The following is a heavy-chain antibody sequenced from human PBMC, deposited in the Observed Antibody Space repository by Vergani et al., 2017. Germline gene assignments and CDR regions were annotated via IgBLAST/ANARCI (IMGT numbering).Heavy chain of an antibody. CDR1: GFSLSNARMG. CDR3: ARIAFDILTDVMLFDI. V-gene: IGHV2-26*01. D-gene: IGHD3-9*01. J-gene: IGHJ3*02. Sequence: QVTFKESGPMLVKPTETLTLTFTVSGFSLSNARMGVSWIRQPPGKALEWLAHIFSNDEKSYSTSLKSRLTISKDTSKSQVVLTMTNMDPVDTATYYCARIAFDILTDVMLFDIWGQGTMVTVSS. CDR2: IFSNDEK.